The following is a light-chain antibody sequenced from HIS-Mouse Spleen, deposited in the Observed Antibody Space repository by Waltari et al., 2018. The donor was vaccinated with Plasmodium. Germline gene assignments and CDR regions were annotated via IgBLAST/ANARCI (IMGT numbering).Light chain of an antibody. CDR1: QGISSA. CDR2: DAS. Sequence: AIQLTQSPSSLSASVGDRVTITCRASQGISSALAWDQQKPGKAPKLLIYDASSLESGVPSRFSGSGSGTDFTLTISSLQPEDFATYYCQQFNSYPLFTFGPGTKVDIK. CDR3: QQFNSYPLFT. V-gene: IGKV1-13*02. J-gene: IGKJ3*01.